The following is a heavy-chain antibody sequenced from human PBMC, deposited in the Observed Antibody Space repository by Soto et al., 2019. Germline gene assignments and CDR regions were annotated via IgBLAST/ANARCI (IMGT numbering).Heavy chain of an antibody. CDR3: ARRVPAAYFDY. Sequence: SETLSLTCTVSGGSISSSSYYWGWIRQLPGQGLEWIGSIYYSGSTYYNPYLKSRVTLSVDTSKNQFSMKLSSVTAADTAVYYCARRVPAAYFDYWGQGTRVTVS. CDR2: IYYSGST. D-gene: IGHD2-2*01. V-gene: IGHV4-39*01. CDR1: GGSISSSSYY. J-gene: IGHJ4*02.